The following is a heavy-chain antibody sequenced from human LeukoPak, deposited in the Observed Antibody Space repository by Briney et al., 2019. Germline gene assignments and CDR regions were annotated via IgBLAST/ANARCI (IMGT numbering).Heavy chain of an antibody. Sequence: SVTVSCKASGGSFSSYAISWVRQPPAQGLEWMGGVIPIFGTANYAQAFQGRGTITTDESTGTAYVELSSLRSEDTAVYDCARDGSGDSSSCLGNYYYYMDVWGKGTTVTVSS. CDR3: ARDGSGDSSSCLGNYYYYMDV. CDR2: VIPIFGTA. V-gene: IGHV1-69*05. CDR1: GGSFSSYA. D-gene: IGHD6-6*01. J-gene: IGHJ6*03.